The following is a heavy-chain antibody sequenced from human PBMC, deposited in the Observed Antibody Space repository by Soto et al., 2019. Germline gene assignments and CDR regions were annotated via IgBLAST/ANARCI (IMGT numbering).Heavy chain of an antibody. Sequence: PGGSLRLSCAASGFTVSSNYMSWVRQAPGKGLEWVSVIYSGGSTYYADSVKGRFTISRDNSKNTLYLQMNSLRAEDTAVYYCARDGYYYDSSGYSDYWGQGTLVTVSS. V-gene: IGHV3-66*01. CDR2: IYSGGST. CDR1: GFTVSSNY. D-gene: IGHD3-22*01. CDR3: ARDGYYYDSSGYSDY. J-gene: IGHJ4*02.